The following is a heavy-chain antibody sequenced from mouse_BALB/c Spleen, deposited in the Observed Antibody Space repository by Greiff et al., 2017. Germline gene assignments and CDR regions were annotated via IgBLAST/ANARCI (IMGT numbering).Heavy chain of an antibody. CDR2: ISTYYGDA. J-gene: IGHJ4*01. Sequence: QLQQSGAELVRPGVSVKISCKGSGYTFTDYAMHWVKQSHAKSLEWIGVISTYYGDASYNQKFKGKATMTVDKSSSTAYMELARLTSEDSAIYYCARGSLLRLRAMDYWGQGTSVTVSS. D-gene: IGHD1-2*01. V-gene: IGHV1S137*01. CDR1: GYTFTDYA. CDR3: ARGSLLRLRAMDY.